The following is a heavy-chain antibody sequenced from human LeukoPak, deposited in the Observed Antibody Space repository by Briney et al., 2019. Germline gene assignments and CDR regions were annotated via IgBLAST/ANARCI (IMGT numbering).Heavy chain of an antibody. V-gene: IGHV3-21*01. D-gene: IGHD3-9*01. CDR1: GFTFSSYS. CDR3: ARDQRYFDWLPPTHDAFDI. Sequence: GGSLRLSCAASGFTFSSYSMNWVRQAPGKGLEWVSSISSSSSYIYYADSVKGRFTISRDNAKNSLYLQMNSLRTEDTAVYYCARDQRYFDWLPPTHDAFDIWGQETMVTVSS. J-gene: IGHJ3*02. CDR2: ISSSSSYI.